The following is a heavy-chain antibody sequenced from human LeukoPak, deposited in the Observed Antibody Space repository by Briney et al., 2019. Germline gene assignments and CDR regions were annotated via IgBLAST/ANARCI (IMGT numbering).Heavy chain of an antibody. CDR1: GSTFSSYS. J-gene: IGHJ4*02. CDR3: AVVVTAITADFDY. V-gene: IGHV3-21*01. CDR2: ISSSSSYI. D-gene: IGHD2-21*02. Sequence: GGSLRLSCAASGSTFSSYSMNWVRQAPGKGLEWVSSISSSSSYIYYADSVKGRFTISRDNAKNSLYLQMNSLRAEDTAVYYCAVVVTAITADFDYWGQGTLVTVSS.